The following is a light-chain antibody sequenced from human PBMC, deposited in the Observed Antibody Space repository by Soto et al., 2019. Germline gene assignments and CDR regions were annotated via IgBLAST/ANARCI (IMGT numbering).Light chain of an antibody. Sequence: DIQMTQSPSSLSASVGDRVTITCRASQSISSYLNWYQQKPGKAPKLLIYAASSLQRGVPSRFSGSGSGTYFNLTISSLQPEDFSTYYSQQSYSTPSCGPGTKVDIK. CDR2: AAS. CDR3: QQSYSTPS. CDR1: QSISSY. V-gene: IGKV1-39*01. J-gene: IGKJ3*01.